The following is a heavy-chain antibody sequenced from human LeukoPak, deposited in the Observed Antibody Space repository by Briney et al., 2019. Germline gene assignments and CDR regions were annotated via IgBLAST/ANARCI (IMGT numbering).Heavy chain of an antibody. CDR2: ISWNSGSI. CDR3: AKDDTSGSYSSFDY. D-gene: IGHD1-26*01. CDR1: GFTFDDYA. V-gene: IGHV3-9*01. J-gene: IGHJ4*02. Sequence: PGGSLRLSCAASGFTFDDYAMHWVRQAPGKGLEWVSGISWNSGSIGYADSVKGRFTISRDNAKNSLYLQMNSLRAEDTALYYCAKDDTSGSYSSFDYWGQGTLVTVSS.